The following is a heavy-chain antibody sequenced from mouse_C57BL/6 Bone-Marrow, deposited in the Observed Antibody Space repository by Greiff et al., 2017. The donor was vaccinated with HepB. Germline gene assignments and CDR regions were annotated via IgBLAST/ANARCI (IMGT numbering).Heavy chain of an antibody. CDR3: ARDNYVSSYVYWYFDV. CDR2: IDPSDSYT. Sequence: QVQLQQPGAELVMPGASVKLSCKASGYTFTSYWMHWVKQRPGQGLEWIGEIDPSDSYTNYNQKFKGKSTLTVDKSSSTAYMQLSSLTSEDSAVYYCARDNYVSSYVYWYFDVWGTGTTVTVSS. D-gene: IGHD1-1*01. V-gene: IGHV1-69*01. J-gene: IGHJ1*03. CDR1: GYTFTSYW.